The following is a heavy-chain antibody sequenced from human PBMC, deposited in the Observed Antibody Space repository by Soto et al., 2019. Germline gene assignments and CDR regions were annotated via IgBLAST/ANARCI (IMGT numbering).Heavy chain of an antibody. CDR2: ISGYDGRT. J-gene: IGHJ6*02. CDR3: AREGDVPYYYYGMDV. Sequence: QVHLVQSGAEVKKPGASVKGSCKISGYTFTRYGISWVRQAPGQGLEWMGWISGYDGRTNFAQKVKDRVTMTTDTSTRTVYRERRSLSSDDTAVYYCAREGDVPYYYYGMDVWGQGTTVTVSS. V-gene: IGHV1-18*01. D-gene: IGHD2-21*02. CDR1: GYTFTRYG.